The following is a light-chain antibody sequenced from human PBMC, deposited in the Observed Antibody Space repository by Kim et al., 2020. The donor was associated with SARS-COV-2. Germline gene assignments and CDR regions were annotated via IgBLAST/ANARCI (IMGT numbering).Light chain of an antibody. Sequence: DIQMTQSPTSLSASVGDRVTLTCQASQDISFYLNWYQQRPGKAPKLLIFDASKPEPGVPSRFSGSGSGTDFNLIINSLQPEDFATYFCQQFESLPLTFGGGTKVDIK. J-gene: IGKJ4*01. CDR2: DAS. CDR3: QQFESLPLT. V-gene: IGKV1-33*01. CDR1: QDISFY.